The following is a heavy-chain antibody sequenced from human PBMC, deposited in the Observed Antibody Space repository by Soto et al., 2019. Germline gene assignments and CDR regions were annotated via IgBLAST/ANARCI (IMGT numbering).Heavy chain of an antibody. CDR2: INAGNGNT. J-gene: IGHJ3*02. V-gene: IGHV1-3*01. D-gene: IGHD1-7*01. Sequence: EASVKVSCKASGYTFTSYAMHWVRQAPGQRLEWMGWINAGNGNTKYSQKFQGRVTITRDTSASTAYMELSSLRSEDTTVYYCARWTTTGTTIDDAFDIWGQGTMVNVS. CDR3: ARWTTTGTTIDDAFDI. CDR1: GYTFTSYA.